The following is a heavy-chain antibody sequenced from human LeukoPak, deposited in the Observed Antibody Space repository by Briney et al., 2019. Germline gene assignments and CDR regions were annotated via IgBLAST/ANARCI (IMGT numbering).Heavy chain of an antibody. CDR1: GGSISSGGYY. Sequence: SETLSLTCTVSGGSISSGGYYWSWIRQHPGKGLEWIGYIYYSGSTYYNPSLKSRVTISVDTSKNQFSLKLSSVTAADTAVYYCASIPNLSYSSSWYIDYWGQGTLVTVSS. J-gene: IGHJ4*02. D-gene: IGHD6-13*01. CDR2: IYYSGST. CDR3: ASIPNLSYSSSWYIDY. V-gene: IGHV4-31*03.